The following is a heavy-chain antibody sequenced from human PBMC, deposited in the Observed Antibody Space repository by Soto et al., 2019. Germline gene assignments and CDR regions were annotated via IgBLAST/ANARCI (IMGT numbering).Heavy chain of an antibody. J-gene: IGHJ6*02. CDR1: GFTFSSYG. Sequence: HPGGSLRLSCAASGFTFSSYGMHWVRQAPGKGLEWVAVIWYDGSNKYYADSVKGRFTISRDNSKNTLYLQMNSLRAEDTAVYYCARDDGNSGEDTRWYYYYGMDVWGQGTTVTVSS. D-gene: IGHD6-19*01. CDR2: IWYDGSNK. V-gene: IGHV3-33*01. CDR3: ARDDGNSGEDTRWYYYYGMDV.